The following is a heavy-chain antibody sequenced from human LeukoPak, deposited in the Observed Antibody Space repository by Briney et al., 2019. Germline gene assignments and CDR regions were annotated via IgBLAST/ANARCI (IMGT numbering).Heavy chain of an antibody. CDR3: TTGGMGYCSGGSCHYYYYYGMDV. V-gene: IGHV3-15*01. CDR1: GFTFSNAW. J-gene: IGHJ6*02. Sequence: GGSLRLSCAASGFTFSNAWMSWVRQAPGKGLEWVGRIKSKTDGGTTDYAAPVKGRFTISRDDSKNTLYLQMNSLKTEDTAVYYCTTGGMGYCSGGSCHYYYYYGMDVWGQGTTVTVSS. CDR2: IKSKTDGGTT. D-gene: IGHD2-15*01.